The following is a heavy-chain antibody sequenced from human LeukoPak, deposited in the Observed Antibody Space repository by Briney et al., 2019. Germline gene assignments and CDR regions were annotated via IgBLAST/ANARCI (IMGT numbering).Heavy chain of an antibody. V-gene: IGHV3-48*01. J-gene: IGHJ4*02. Sequence: GGSLRLSCAVSGFTFSSYSMNWVRQAPGKGLEWVSYISSSSSTIYYTDSVKGRFTISRDNAKNSLYLQMNNLRAEDMAMYYCAEGIGDYWGQGTLVTVSS. CDR2: ISSSSSTI. D-gene: IGHD6-13*01. CDR3: AEGIGDY. CDR1: GFTFSSYS.